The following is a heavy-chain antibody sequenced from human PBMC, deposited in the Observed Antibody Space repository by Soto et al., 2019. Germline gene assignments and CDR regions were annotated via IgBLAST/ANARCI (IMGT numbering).Heavy chain of an antibody. CDR2: IYPGDSDT. CDR1: GYSFTSYW. CDR3: ARQHYYDSSGYPYYFAY. V-gene: IGHV5-51*01. Sequence: PGESRKISCKGSGYSFTSYWIGWVRQMPGKGLEWMGIIYPGDSDTRYSPSFQGQVTISADKSISTAYLQWSSLKASDTAMYYCARQHYYDSSGYPYYFAYWGQGTLVTVAS. J-gene: IGHJ4*02. D-gene: IGHD3-22*01.